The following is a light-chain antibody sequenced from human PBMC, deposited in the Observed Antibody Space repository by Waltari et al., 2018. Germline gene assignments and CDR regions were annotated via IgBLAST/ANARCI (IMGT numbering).Light chain of an antibody. CDR1: QSIDNW. J-gene: IGKJ2*01. V-gene: IGKV1-5*03. CDR3: QQCDTYSFT. Sequence: DIQMHQPPSTLSASVGDTVTITCRASQSIDNWLAWYQQKPGKAPKLLIYKASTLESGVPSRFSGSGSGTEFTLTISSLQPDDFATYYCQQCDTYSFTFGQGTKLEIK. CDR2: KAS.